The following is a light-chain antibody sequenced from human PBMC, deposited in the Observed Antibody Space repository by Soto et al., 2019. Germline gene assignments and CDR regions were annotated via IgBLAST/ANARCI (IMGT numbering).Light chain of an antibody. CDR3: EQTYSAPWT. CDR2: AAS. CDR1: QSISSY. V-gene: IGKV1-39*01. Sequence: DIQMTQSPSSLSASVGDSFTITGRARQSISSYLNWYQQKPGKAPKLLIYAASSLQVGVPSRFSGSGSGSGTAFTLTISSLQLEDFATYYCEQTYSAPWTVGKGTKVDIK. J-gene: IGKJ1*01.